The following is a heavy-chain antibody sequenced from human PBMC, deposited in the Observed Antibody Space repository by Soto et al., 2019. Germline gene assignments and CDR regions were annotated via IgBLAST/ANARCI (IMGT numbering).Heavy chain of an antibody. V-gene: IGHV1-18*01. CDR3: ARGPDPTYSDF. Sequence: QVQLVQSGAEVKKPGASLRVSCKASGYTFSNFGINWVRQAPGQGLEWMGWLNTYNGNTNFAVKFQGRVTMTTDTSTSTAYMDLRSLTSDDTAVYYCARGPDPTYSDFLGQGTLVTVSS. CDR2: LNTYNGNT. J-gene: IGHJ4*02. CDR1: GYTFSNFG.